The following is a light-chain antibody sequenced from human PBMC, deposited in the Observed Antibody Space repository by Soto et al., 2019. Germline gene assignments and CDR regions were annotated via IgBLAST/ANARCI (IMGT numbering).Light chain of an antibody. V-gene: IGLV2-14*01. CDR2: EVS. J-gene: IGLJ1*01. CDR1: ISDVGDYNY. CDR3: SSYRTGNTYV. Sequence: ALTQPASVSGSPGQSITISCTGTISDVGDYNYVSWYQQHPDKAPKLLLYEVSNRPSGVSNRFSGSKSGITASLTISGLHAEDEADYYCSSYRTGNTYVFGSGTKVTVL.